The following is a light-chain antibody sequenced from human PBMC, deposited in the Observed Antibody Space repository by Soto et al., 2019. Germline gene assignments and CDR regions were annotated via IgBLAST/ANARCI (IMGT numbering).Light chain of an antibody. CDR2: EAS. CDR1: RSVDSH. V-gene: IGKV3-11*01. CDR3: QQRGNWPPLT. J-gene: IGKJ4*01. Sequence: EVVLTQSPATLSLSPGETATLSCRASRSVDSHLAWYQHKPGQAPRLLIFEASTRATGVPARFSGSGSGTHFTLTINSLEPEDFDVYYCQQRGNWPPLTFGGGTKVDIK.